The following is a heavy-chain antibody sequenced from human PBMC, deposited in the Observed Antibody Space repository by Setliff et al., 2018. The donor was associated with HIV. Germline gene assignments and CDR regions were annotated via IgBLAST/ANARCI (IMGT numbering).Heavy chain of an antibody. J-gene: IGHJ6*02. Sequence: ASVKVSCKASGYTFTSYYMHWVRQAPGQGLEWMGIINPSGGSTSYAQKFQGRVTMTRDTSTSTVYMELSSLRSEDTAVYYCARGLRARPRLRGFYHYGMDVWGQGTTVTVSS. D-gene: IGHD2-21*02. CDR2: INPSGGST. CDR1: GYTFTSYY. CDR3: ARGLRARPRLRGFYHYGMDV. V-gene: IGHV1-46*01.